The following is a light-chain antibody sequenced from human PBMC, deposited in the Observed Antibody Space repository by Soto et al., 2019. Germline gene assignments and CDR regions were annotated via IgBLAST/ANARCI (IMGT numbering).Light chain of an antibody. Sequence: EMVMTQSPATLSVSPGERATLSCRASQSVSSNLVWYQQKPGQAPRLLMYGSSRRATGIPDRFSGSGSGTDFTLTISRLEPEDLAVYYCQQYDNSVWTFGQGTKVDIK. CDR3: QQYDNSVWT. CDR1: QSVSSN. CDR2: GSS. V-gene: IGKV3-20*01. J-gene: IGKJ1*01.